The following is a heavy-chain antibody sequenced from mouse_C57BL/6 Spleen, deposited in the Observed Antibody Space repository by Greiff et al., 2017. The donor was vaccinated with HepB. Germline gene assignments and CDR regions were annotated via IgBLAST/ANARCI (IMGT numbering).Heavy chain of an antibody. CDR2: IYPRSGNT. Sequence: QVTLKESGAELARPGASVKLSCKASGYTFTSYGISWVKQRTGQGLGWIGEIYPRSGNTYYNEKFKGKATLTADKSSSTAYMELRSLTSEDSAVYFCARGRAAQDDFDYWGQGTTLTVSS. D-gene: IGHD3-2*02. CDR3: ARGRAAQDDFDY. V-gene: IGHV1-81*01. J-gene: IGHJ2*01. CDR1: GYTFTSYG.